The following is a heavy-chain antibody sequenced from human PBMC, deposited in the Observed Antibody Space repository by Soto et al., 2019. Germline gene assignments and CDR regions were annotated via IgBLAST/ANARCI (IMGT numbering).Heavy chain of an antibody. CDR1: GFTFLRHA. CDR2: ISGRGDAT. J-gene: IGHJ4*02. Sequence: PGGSLSLSCAASGFTFLRHAMSWARQSPGKGLEWVSGISGRGDATYYADSVEGRFTISRDSSQNTLYLQMNSLRAEDTAIYYCTRELVTTIIGYWGLGTLVTVSP. CDR3: TRELVTTIIGY. D-gene: IGHD5-12*01. V-gene: IGHV3-23*01.